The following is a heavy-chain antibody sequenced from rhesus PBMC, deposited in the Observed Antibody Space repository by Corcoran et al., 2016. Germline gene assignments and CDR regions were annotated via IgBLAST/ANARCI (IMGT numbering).Heavy chain of an antibody. J-gene: IGHJ4*01. CDR3: ARSPYDY. CDR2: IDSSGRT. V-gene: IGHV4-160*01. Sequence: QLQLPESGPGLVTPSETLSLTCAVSGGSISGYWWSWIRQPPGKGLEWIGRIDSSGRTDYNPALKSRVTISRDTSKNQFSLKLSSVTAADTAVYYCARSPYDYWGQGVLVTVSS. D-gene: IGHD4-11*01. CDR1: GGSISGYW.